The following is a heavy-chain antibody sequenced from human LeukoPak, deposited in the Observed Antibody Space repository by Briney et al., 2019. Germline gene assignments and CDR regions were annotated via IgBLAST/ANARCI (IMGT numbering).Heavy chain of an antibody. Sequence: ASVKVSCKVSGYTLTELSMHWVRQAPGKGLEWMGGFDPEDGETIYAQKFQGRVTITADESTSTAYMELSSLRSEDTAVYYCARGLLQQWLPPDYFDYWGQGTLVTVSS. D-gene: IGHD6-19*01. CDR1: GYTLTELS. J-gene: IGHJ4*02. CDR2: FDPEDGET. CDR3: ARGLLQQWLPPDYFDY. V-gene: IGHV1-24*01.